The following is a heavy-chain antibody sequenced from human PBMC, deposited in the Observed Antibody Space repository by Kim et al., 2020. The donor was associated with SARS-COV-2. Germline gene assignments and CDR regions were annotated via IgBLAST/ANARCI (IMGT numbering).Heavy chain of an antibody. CDR1: GFTFSSYA. Sequence: GGSLRLSCAASGFTFSSYAMHWVRQAPGKGLEWVAVISYDGSNKYYADSVKGRFTISRDNSKNTLYLQMNSLRAEDTAVYYCARATGYDSGGYYPYYFD. D-gene: IGHD3-22*01. CDR3: ARATGYDSGGYYPYYFD. V-gene: IGHV3-30*04. CDR2: ISYDGSNK. J-gene: IGHJ4*01.